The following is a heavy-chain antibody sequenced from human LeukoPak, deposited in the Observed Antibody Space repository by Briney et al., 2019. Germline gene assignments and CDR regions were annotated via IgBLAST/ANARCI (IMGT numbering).Heavy chain of an antibody. Sequence: ASVKVSCKASGYTFTSYGISWVRQAPGQGLEWMGWISAYNGNTNYTQKPQGRVTMTTDTSTSTAYMELRSLRSDDTALYYCAREQQWLARTDYWGQGTLVTVSS. J-gene: IGHJ4*02. D-gene: IGHD6-19*01. CDR2: ISAYNGNT. CDR3: AREQQWLARTDY. V-gene: IGHV1-18*01. CDR1: GYTFTSYG.